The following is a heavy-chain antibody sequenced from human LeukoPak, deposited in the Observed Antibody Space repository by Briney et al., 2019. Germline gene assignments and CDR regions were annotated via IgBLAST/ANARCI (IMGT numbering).Heavy chain of an antibody. J-gene: IGHJ6*04. CDR2: ISSSSSYI. D-gene: IGHD2-8*02. CDR3: ARLALVYGMDV. Sequence: GSLGLSCAASGFTFGSYSMNWVRQAPGKGLEWVSSISSSSSYIYYADSVKGRFTISRDNAKNSLYLQMNSLRAEDTAVYYCARLALVYGMDVWGKGTTVTVSS. V-gene: IGHV3-21*01. CDR1: GFTFGSYS.